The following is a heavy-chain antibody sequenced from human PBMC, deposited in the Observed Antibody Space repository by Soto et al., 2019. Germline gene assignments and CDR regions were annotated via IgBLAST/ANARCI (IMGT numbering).Heavy chain of an antibody. CDR3: AREEIVGATTFGFDY. D-gene: IGHD1-26*01. V-gene: IGHV1-2*02. Sequence: GASVKVSCKASGYTFTGYYMHWVRQAPGQGLEWMGWINPNSGGTNYAQKFQGRVTMTRDTSISTAYMELSRLRSDDTAVYYCAREEIVGATTFGFDYWGQGTLVTVSS. CDR1: GYTFTGYY. J-gene: IGHJ4*02. CDR2: INPNSGGT.